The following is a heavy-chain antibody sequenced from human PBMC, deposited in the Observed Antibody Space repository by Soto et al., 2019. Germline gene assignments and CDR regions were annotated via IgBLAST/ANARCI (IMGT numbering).Heavy chain of an antibody. CDR2: ISYDGSNK. D-gene: IGHD3-10*01. CDR3: ARDLQRVRGATWYYYYGMGV. Sequence: GGSLRLSCAASGFTFSSYAMHWVRQAPGKGLERVAVISYDGSNKYYADSVKGRFTISRDNSKNTLYLQMNSLRAEDTAVYYCARDLQRVRGATWYYYYGMGVWGQGTTVTVSS. CDR1: GFTFSSYA. J-gene: IGHJ6*02. V-gene: IGHV3-30-3*01.